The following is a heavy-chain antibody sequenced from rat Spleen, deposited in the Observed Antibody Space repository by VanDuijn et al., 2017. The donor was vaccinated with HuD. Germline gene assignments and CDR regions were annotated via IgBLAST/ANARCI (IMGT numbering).Heavy chain of an antibody. CDR2: ISYGDTSGHSST. D-gene: IGHD2-5*01. CDR1: GFTFSDYG. CDR3: ARAGYLRDWYFDF. Sequence: EVQLVESGGGLVQPGRSLKLSCAASGFTFSDYGMAWVRQAPTKGLEWVATISYGDTSGHSSTYYRDSVKGRFTISRDNAKSTLSLQMDSLRSEDTATYFCARAGYLRDWYFDFWGPGTMVTVSS. J-gene: IGHJ1*01. V-gene: IGHV5-29*01.